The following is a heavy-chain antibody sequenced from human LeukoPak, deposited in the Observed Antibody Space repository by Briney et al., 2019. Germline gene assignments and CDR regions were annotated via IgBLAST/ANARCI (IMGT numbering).Heavy chain of an antibody. CDR2: INAGKGNT. V-gene: IGHV1-3*01. Sequence: ASVKVSCKASGYTFTSYAMYWVRQAPGQRLEWMGWINAGKGNTKYSQKFQGRVTITRDTSASTAYMELSSLRSEDTAVYYCARDRNIVAFMDVWGQGTTVTVSS. CDR3: ARDRNIVAFMDV. CDR1: GYTFTSYA. D-gene: IGHD2/OR15-2a*01. J-gene: IGHJ6*02.